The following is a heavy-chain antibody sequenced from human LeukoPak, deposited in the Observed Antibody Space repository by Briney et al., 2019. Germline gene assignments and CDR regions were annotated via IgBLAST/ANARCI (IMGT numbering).Heavy chain of an antibody. Sequence: PGGSLRLSCAASGFTFSSYAMSWVRQAPGKGLEWVSAISGSGGSTYYADSVKGRFTISRDNSKNTLYLQMNSLRAEDTAVYYCAKDLSADNYDSSGYVDYWGRGTLVTVSS. CDR2: ISGSGGST. CDR3: AKDLSADNYDSSGYVDY. D-gene: IGHD3-22*01. V-gene: IGHV3-23*01. CDR1: GFTFSSYA. J-gene: IGHJ4*02.